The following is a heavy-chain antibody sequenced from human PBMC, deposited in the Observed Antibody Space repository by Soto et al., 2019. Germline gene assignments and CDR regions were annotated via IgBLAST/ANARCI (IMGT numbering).Heavy chain of an antibody. V-gene: IGHV1-69*06. CDR2: IIPIFGTA. CDR1: GYTFTRYY. Sequence: VKVSCKASGYTFTRYYMHWVRQAPGQGLEWMGGIIPIFGTANYAQKFQGRVTITADKSTSTAYMELSSLRSEDTAVYYCAREQLMITFGGVIAQEYYFDYWGQGTLVTVSS. D-gene: IGHD3-16*02. CDR3: AREQLMITFGGVIAQEYYFDY. J-gene: IGHJ4*02.